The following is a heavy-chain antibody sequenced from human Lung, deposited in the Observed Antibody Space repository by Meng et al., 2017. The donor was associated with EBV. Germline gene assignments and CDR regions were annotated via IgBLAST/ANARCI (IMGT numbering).Heavy chain of an antibody. J-gene: IGHJ4*02. CDR1: PYPFGTYG. D-gene: IGHD3-10*01. CDR3: VKGTPGRSYCDY. V-gene: IGHV1-18*01. Sequence: VLLRQSGPQVKKPGAAVRVSCKASPYPFGTYGISWGRQAPRPGLEWMGWFVHYRDTYPAPKFQDRVTMTTDTHTNTVIMELRSLTSDDTAVYYCVKGTPGRSYCDYWGQGTLVTVSS. CDR2: FVHYRDT.